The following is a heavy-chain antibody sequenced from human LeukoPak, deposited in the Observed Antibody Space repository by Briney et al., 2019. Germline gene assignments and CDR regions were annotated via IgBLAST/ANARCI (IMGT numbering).Heavy chain of an antibody. Sequence: SETLSLTCTVSGGSISSYYWSWIRQPAAKGLEWIGRIYTSGSTNYNPSLNSRVTMSVDTSKYQFSLRLRSVTAADTAVYYCARDSVEMATITLGDYWGQGALVTVSS. CDR3: ARDSVEMATITLGDY. CDR2: IYTSGST. V-gene: IGHV4-4*07. D-gene: IGHD5-24*01. CDR1: GGSISSYY. J-gene: IGHJ4*02.